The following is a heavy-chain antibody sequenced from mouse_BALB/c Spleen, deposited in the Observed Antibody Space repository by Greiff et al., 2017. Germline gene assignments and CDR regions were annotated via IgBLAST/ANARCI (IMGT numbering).Heavy chain of an antibody. V-gene: IGHV2-2*02. Sequence: QVQLQESGPGLVQPSQSLSITCTVSGFSLTSYGVHWVRQSPGKGLEWLGVIWSGGSTDYNAAFISRLSISKDNSKSQVFFKMNSLQANDTAIYYCARNEDGSSYWYFDVWGAGTTVTVSS. D-gene: IGHD1-1*01. J-gene: IGHJ1*01. CDR2: IWSGGST. CDR1: GFSLTSYG. CDR3: ARNEDGSSYWYFDV.